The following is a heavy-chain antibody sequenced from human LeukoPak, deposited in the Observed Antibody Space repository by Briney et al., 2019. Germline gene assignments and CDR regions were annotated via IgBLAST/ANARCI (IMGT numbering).Heavy chain of an antibody. V-gene: IGHV4-59*01. CDR3: ARVFDYKGYGAGDAFDI. D-gene: IGHD3-16*01. Sequence: SETLSLTCTVSGGSISRYYWSWIRQPPGKGLEWIGYIYYSGSTNYNPSLKSRVNISVDTSKNQFSLKLSSVTAADTAVYYCARVFDYKGYGAGDAFDIWGQGTMVTVSS. J-gene: IGHJ3*02. CDR1: GGSISRYY. CDR2: IYYSGST.